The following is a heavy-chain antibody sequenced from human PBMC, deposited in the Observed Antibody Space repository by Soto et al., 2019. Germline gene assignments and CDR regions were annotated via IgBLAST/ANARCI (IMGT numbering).Heavy chain of an antibody. Sequence: GGSLRLSCAASGFTFSSYEMNWVRQAPGKGLEWVSYISSSGSTIYYADSVKGRFTISRDNAKNSLYLQMNSLRAEDTAVYYCASQDRSPRHYYYYGMDVWGQGTTVTVS. CDR3: ASQDRSPRHYYYYGMDV. CDR2: ISSSGSTI. D-gene: IGHD3-22*01. CDR1: GFTFSSYE. J-gene: IGHJ6*02. V-gene: IGHV3-48*03.